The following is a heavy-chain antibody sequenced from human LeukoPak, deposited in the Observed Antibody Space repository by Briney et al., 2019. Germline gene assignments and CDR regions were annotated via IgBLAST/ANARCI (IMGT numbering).Heavy chain of an antibody. CDR1: GFTFSSYS. D-gene: IGHD3-3*01. V-gene: IGHV3-21*01. Sequence: GGSLRLSCAASGFTFSSYSMNWVRQAPGKGLEWVSSISSSSSYIYYADSVKGRFTISRDNAKNSLYLQMNSLRAEDTAVYYCAKSYYDFWSGGDAFDIWGQGTMVTVSS. J-gene: IGHJ3*02. CDR3: AKSYYDFWSGGDAFDI. CDR2: ISSSSSYI.